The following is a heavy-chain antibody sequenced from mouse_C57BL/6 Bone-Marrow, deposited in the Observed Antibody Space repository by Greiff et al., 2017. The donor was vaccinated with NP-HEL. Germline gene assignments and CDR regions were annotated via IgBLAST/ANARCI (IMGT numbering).Heavy chain of an antibody. CDR1: GYTFTSYW. D-gene: IGHD4-1*01. CDR2: IDPSDSYT. V-gene: IGHV1-69*01. CDR3: ARKGTGTFYWYFDV. Sequence: QVQLKQPGAELVMPGASVKLSCKASGYTFTSYWMHWVKQRPGQGLEWIGEIDPSDSYTNYNQKFKGKSTLTVDKSSSTAYMQLSSLTSEDSAVYYCARKGTGTFYWYFDVWGTGTTVTVSS. J-gene: IGHJ1*03.